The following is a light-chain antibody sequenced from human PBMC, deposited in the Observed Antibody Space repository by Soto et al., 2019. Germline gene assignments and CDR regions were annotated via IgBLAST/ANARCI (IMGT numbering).Light chain of an antibody. V-gene: IGLV2-23*02. CDR1: NSGLGSYDL. CDR2: DVT. J-gene: IGLJ1*01. Sequence: QSVLTQPASVSGSPGPSITISRPGTNSGLGSYDLVPLYQPPPSPTPKLIILDVTKRPSGVSSCFSGSQSGNPASPTLSWVEAVDEADYYCCTFADSSYVFGTGTKVTVL. CDR3: CTFADSSYV.